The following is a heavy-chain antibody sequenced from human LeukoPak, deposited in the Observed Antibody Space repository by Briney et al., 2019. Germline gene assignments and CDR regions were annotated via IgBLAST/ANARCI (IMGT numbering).Heavy chain of an antibody. J-gene: IGHJ3*02. CDR1: GYTFTSYG. V-gene: IGHV1-18*01. CDR3: ARDRDEIFGVVISDDAFDI. D-gene: IGHD3-3*01. CDR2: ISAYNGNT. Sequence: ASVKVSCKASGYTFTSYGISWVRQAPGQGLEWMGWISAYNGNTNYAQKLQGRVTMTTDTSTSTAYMELRSLRSDDTAVYYCARDRDEIFGVVISDDAFDIWGQGTMVTVSS.